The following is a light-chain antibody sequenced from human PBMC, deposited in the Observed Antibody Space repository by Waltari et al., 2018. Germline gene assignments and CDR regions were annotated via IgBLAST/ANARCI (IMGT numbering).Light chain of an antibody. CDR3: CSYVSGDTWV. V-gene: IGLV2-23*01. J-gene: IGLJ3*02. CDR2: VDY. Sequence: WKQQHPSKAPKRMLYVDYKRASGGSNRFSGAESGNTSSLTISGLQAEDEADYYCCSYVSGDTWVFGGGTELAVL.